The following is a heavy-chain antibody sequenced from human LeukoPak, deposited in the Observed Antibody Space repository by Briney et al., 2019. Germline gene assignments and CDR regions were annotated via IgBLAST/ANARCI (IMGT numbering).Heavy chain of an antibody. CDR3: ARDGCLGSGSCRWFDP. J-gene: IGHJ5*02. CDR1: GYTFIAYY. Sequence: ASVKVSCKASGYTFIAYYMHWVRQAPGQGLEWMGWINPNNGNTNYAQKLQGRVTMTTDTSTSTAYMELRSLRSDDMAVYYCARDGCLGSGSCRWFDPWGQGTLVTVSS. V-gene: IGHV1-18*03. D-gene: IGHD3-10*01. CDR2: INPNNGNT.